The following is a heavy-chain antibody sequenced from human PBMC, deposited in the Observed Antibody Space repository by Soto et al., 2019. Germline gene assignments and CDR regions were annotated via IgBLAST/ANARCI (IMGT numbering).Heavy chain of an antibody. CDR3: VGTGTTDDF. J-gene: IGHJ1*01. CDR2: IFYSGDT. V-gene: IGHV4-30-4*01. Sequence: VQLQGSGPGLLKPSQTLSLTCTVSGASVNTGAYYWSYIRQPPGKGLEWLGYIFYSGDTYYNPSLKSRATISLNTSRNQFSLTLTSVTDADTALYYCVGTGTTDDFWGQGTLVTVSS. D-gene: IGHD1-7*01. CDR1: GASVNTGAYY.